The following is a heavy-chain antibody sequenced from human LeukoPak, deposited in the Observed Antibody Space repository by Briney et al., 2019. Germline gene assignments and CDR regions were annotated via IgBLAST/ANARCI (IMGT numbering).Heavy chain of an antibody. V-gene: IGHV1-2*02. J-gene: IGHJ3*02. Sequence: ASVKVSCKASGYTFTGYYMHWVRQAPGQGLEWIGWINPNSGGTNYAQKFQGRVTMTRDTSISTAYMELSRLSSDDTAVYYCARERGGMMSYGLIKDAFDIWGQGTMVTVSS. D-gene: IGHD5-18*01. CDR1: GYTFTGYY. CDR3: ARERGGMMSYGLIKDAFDI. CDR2: INPNSGGT.